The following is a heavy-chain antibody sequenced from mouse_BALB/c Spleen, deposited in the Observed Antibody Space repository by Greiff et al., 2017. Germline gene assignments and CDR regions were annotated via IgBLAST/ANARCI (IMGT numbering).Heavy chain of an antibody. J-gene: IGHJ4*01. D-gene: IGHD2-4*01. V-gene: IGHV2-9*02. CDR1: GFSLTSYG. Sequence: QVQLQQSGPGLVAPSQSLSITCTVSGFSLTSYGVHWVRQPPGKGLEWLGVIWAGGSTNYNSALMSRLSISKDNSKSQVFLKMNSLQTDDTAMYYCATSMITDAMDYWGQGTSVTVSS. CDR3: ATSMITDAMDY. CDR2: IWAGGST.